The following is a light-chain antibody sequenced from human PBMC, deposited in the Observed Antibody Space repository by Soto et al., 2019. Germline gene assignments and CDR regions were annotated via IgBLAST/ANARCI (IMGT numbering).Light chain of an antibody. J-gene: IGLJ1*01. CDR1: SSDAGGYNY. Sequence: QSVLTQPPSASGSPGQSVTISCTGTSSDAGGYNYVSWYQQHPGKVPKLMIYEVSKRPSGVHDRFSGSKSGNTASLTVSGLQAEDEADYYCSSYAGSNYVFGTGTKGTVL. CDR2: EVS. V-gene: IGLV2-8*01. CDR3: SSYAGSNYV.